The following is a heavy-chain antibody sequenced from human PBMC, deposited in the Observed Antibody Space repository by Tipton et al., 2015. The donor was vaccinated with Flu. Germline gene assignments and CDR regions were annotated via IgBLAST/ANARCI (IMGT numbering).Heavy chain of an antibody. CDR3: ARRDFSNYVSEPKNWFDF. CDR1: GGSISSGFYY. Sequence: TLSLTCTVSGGSISSGFYYWTWIRQPAGKGLEWIGRIYTSESTRYNPSLKSRVTMSVDTSRNQFSLNLSSVTAADTAVYYCARRDFSNYVSEPKNWFDFWGQGSLVNVSS. D-gene: IGHD4-11*01. J-gene: IGHJ5*01. CDR2: IYTSEST. V-gene: IGHV4-61*02.